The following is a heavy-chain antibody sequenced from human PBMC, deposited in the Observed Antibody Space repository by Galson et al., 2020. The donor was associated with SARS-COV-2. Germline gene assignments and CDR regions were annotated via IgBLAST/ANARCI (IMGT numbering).Heavy chain of an antibody. D-gene: IGHD2-2*01. CDR2: IYYSGST. Sequence: SETLSLTCTVSGGSISSSSYYWGWIRQPPGQGLEWIGSIYYSGSTYYNPYLKSRVTISVDTSKNQFSLKLSSVTAADTAVYYCARHGGTWLIVVVPAYVDYWGQGTLVTVAS. CDR3: ARHGGTWLIVVVPAYVDY. CDR1: GGSISSSSYY. J-gene: IGHJ4*02. V-gene: IGHV4-39*01.